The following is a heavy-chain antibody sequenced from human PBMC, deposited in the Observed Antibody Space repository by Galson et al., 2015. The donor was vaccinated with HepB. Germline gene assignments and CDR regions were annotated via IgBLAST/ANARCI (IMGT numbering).Heavy chain of an antibody. CDR2: INRTGGTT. J-gene: IGHJ4*02. CDR3: ARERSSGYYRYFDY. V-gene: IGHV3-20*04. Sequence: SLRLSCAASGFTFDDFGMSWVRQVPGKGLEWVSDINRTGGTTVYADSVKGRFTISRDNVKNSLYLQMNSLRAEDTALYYCARERSSGYYRYFDYWGQGTLVTVSS. CDR1: GFTFDDFG. D-gene: IGHD3-22*01.